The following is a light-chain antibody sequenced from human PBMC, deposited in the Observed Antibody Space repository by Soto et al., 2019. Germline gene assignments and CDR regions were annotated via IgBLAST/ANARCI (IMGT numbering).Light chain of an antibody. V-gene: IGLV2-14*01. Sequence: SVLTQPASVSGSPGQPITISCTGTSSDVGGYNYVSWYQQHPGKAPKLMIYDVSNRPSGVSNRFSGSKSGNTASLTISGLQAEDEADYYCSSYTSSSTRVFGTGTKVTVL. CDR1: SSDVGGYNY. J-gene: IGLJ1*01. CDR2: DVS. CDR3: SSYTSSSTRV.